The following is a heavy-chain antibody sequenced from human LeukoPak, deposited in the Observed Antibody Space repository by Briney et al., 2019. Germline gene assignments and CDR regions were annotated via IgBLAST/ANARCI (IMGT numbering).Heavy chain of an antibody. V-gene: IGHV3-23*01. CDR3: VRSPLGYSSGWYPIYFQH. J-gene: IGHJ1*01. CDR2: ISGSGGST. Sequence: TGGSLRLSCAASGFTFSSYAMSWVRQAPGKGLEWVSAISGSGGSTYYADSVKGRFTISRDNAKNSLYLQMNSLRAEDTALYYCVRSPLGYSSGWYPIYFQHWGQGTLVTVSS. CDR1: GFTFSSYA. D-gene: IGHD6-19*01.